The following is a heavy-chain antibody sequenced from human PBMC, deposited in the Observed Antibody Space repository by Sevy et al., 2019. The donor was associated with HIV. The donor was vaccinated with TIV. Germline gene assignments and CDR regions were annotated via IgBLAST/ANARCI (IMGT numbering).Heavy chain of an antibody. D-gene: IGHD2-2*01. J-gene: IGHJ4*02. Sequence: SETLSLTCTVSGGSISSSSYYWGWIRQPPGKGLEWIGSIYYSGSTYYNPSLKSRVTISVDTSKNQFSLKLSSVTAADTAVYYCASLSTPGGCCSSTSCFPGDYWGQGTLVTVSS. CDR2: IYYSGST. V-gene: IGHV4-39*01. CDR3: ASLSTPGGCCSSTSCFPGDY. CDR1: GGSISSSSYY.